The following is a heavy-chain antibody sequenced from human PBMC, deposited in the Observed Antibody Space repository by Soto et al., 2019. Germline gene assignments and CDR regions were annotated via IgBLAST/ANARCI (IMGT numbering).Heavy chain of an antibody. J-gene: IGHJ4*02. CDR2: ISGSGGST. CDR3: AKPRDYGDYYFDY. Sequence: SGGSLRLSCAASGFTFSSYAMSWVRQAPGKGLEWVSAISGSGGSTYYADSVKGRFTISRDNSKNTLYLQMNSLRAEDTAVYYCAKPRDYGDYYFDYWGQGTLVTVSS. V-gene: IGHV3-23*01. CDR1: GFTFSSYA. D-gene: IGHD4-17*01.